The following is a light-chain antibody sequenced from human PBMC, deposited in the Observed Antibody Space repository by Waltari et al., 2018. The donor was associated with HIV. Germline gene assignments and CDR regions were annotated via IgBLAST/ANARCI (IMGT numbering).Light chain of an antibody. Sequence: SALTQPPSASGSPGPSVTTSCTSTSSVAGGYNYVPWYQQYPGKAPKVIIYEVNKRPSGVPDRFSGSKSGNTASLTVSGLQAEDEADDYCSSYAGNNNWVFGGGTKLTVL. CDR3: SSYAGNNNWV. CDR2: EVN. CDR1: SSVAGGYNY. V-gene: IGLV2-8*01. J-gene: IGLJ3*02.